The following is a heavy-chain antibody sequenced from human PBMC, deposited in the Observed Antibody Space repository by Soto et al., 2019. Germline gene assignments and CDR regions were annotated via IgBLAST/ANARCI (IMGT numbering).Heavy chain of an antibody. CDR1: GASINSGGYY. D-gene: IGHD5-18*01. J-gene: IGHJ3*02. CDR3: AIIQLWIPDAFDI. V-gene: IGHV4-31*03. Sequence: PSETLSLTCTVSGASINSGGYYWNWIRQHPGKGLEWIGYIYYSGSTYYNPSLKSRVTISRDTSKNQFSLKLGSVTAADTAVYYCAIIQLWIPDAFDIWGQGTTVTVSS. CDR2: IYYSGST.